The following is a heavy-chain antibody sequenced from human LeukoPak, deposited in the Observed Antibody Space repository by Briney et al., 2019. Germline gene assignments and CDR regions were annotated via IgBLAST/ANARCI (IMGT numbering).Heavy chain of an antibody. J-gene: IGHJ3*02. CDR2: IYYSGST. Sequence: SETLSLTCTVSGVSISSSSYYWGWIRQPPGKGLEWIGSIYYSGSTYYNPSLKSRVTISVDTSKNQFSLKLSSVTAADTAVYYCVQQLEQDAFDIWRQGTMVTVSS. V-gene: IGHV4-39*07. CDR1: GVSISSSSYY. CDR3: VQQLEQDAFDI. D-gene: IGHD6-6*01.